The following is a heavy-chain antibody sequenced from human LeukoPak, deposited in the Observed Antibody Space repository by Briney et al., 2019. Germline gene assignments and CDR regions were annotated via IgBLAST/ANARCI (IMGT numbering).Heavy chain of an antibody. V-gene: IGHV3-15*01. CDR3: TTEVSGSYRGY. CDR1: GFTFSNAW. Sequence: GGSLRLSCAASGFTFSNAWMSWVRQAPGKGLEWVARIKSKTDGGTTDYAAPVKGRFTISRDDSKNTLYLQMNSLKTEDTAVYYCTTEVSGSYRGYWGQGTLVTVSS. J-gene: IGHJ4*02. CDR2: IKSKTDGGTT. D-gene: IGHD1-26*01.